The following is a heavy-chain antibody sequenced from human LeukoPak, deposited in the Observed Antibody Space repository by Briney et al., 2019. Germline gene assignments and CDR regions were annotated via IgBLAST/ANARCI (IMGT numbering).Heavy chain of an antibody. CDR2: IIPILGIA. D-gene: IGHD2-15*01. J-gene: IGHJ6*03. CDR3: ARGSPPTVVAASFYMDV. Sequence: GASVKVSCKASGGTFSSYAISWVRQAPGQGLEWMGRIIPILGIANYAQKFQGRVTITADKSTSTAYMELSSLRSEDTAVYYCARGSPPTVVAASFYMDVWGKGTTVTVSS. CDR1: GGTFSSYA. V-gene: IGHV1-69*04.